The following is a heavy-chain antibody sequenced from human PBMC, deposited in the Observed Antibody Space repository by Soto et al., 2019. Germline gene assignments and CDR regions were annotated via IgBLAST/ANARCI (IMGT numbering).Heavy chain of an antibody. D-gene: IGHD4-17*01. J-gene: IGHJ6*02. Sequence: SLTCTVSGGSISSGGYYWSWIRQHPGRGLEWIGYIYYSGSTYYNPSLKSRVTISVDTSKNQFSLKLSSVTAADTAVYYCARGDYAAYYYGMDVWGQGTTVTVSS. CDR1: GGSISSGGYY. CDR3: ARGDYAAYYYGMDV. CDR2: IYYSGST. V-gene: IGHV4-31*03.